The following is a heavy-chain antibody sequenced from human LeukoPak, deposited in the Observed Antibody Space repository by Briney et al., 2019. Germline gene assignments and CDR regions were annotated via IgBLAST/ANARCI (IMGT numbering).Heavy chain of an antibody. CDR1: GFTFSSFG. J-gene: IGHJ3*02. V-gene: IGHV3-23*01. CDR2: ISGSGGST. Sequence: GGSLRLSCAASGFTFSSFGMSWVRRAPGKGLEWVSAISGSGGSTYYADSVKGRFTISRDNSKNTLYLQMNSLRAEDTAVYYCAKDRTVEYYDSSGYYYDAFDIWGQGTMVTVSS. CDR3: AKDRTVEYYDSSGYYYDAFDI. D-gene: IGHD3-22*01.